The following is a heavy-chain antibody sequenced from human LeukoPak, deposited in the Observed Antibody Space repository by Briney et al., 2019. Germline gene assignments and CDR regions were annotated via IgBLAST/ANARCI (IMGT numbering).Heavy chain of an antibody. Sequence: EPSETLSLTCAVYGGSFSGYYWSWIRQPPGKGLEWIGEINHSGSTNYNPSLKSRVTISVDTSKNQFSLKLSSVTAADTAVYYCARRATTGPFDPWGQGTLVTVSS. CDR1: GGSFSGYY. D-gene: IGHD4-11*01. CDR2: INHSGST. V-gene: IGHV4-34*01. J-gene: IGHJ5*02. CDR3: ARRATTGPFDP.